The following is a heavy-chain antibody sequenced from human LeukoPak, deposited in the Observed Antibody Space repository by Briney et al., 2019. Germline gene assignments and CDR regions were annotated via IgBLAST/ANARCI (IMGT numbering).Heavy chain of an antibody. D-gene: IGHD4-17*01. CDR1: GFPFSSYG. Sequence: GGPLRLSCAASGFPFSSYGMHWVRQVPGKGLDWVAFIRYDGSNKFYSDSVRGRFTISRDNSKSTLYLQMNSLRPEDTAVYYCAREDGWGQGTLVTVSS. V-gene: IGHV3-30*02. CDR2: IRYDGSNK. CDR3: AREDG. J-gene: IGHJ4*02.